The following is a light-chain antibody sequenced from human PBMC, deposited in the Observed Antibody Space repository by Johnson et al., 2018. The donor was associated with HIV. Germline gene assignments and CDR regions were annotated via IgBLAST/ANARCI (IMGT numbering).Light chain of an antibody. Sequence: HYVLTQPPSVSAAPGQRVTISCSGSTSNFENYYVSWYQHLPGKAPKLLIYDTNKRPSRIPDRFSGSKSGTSATLAITVLQTGDEADYYCGTWDGSLRAPYVFGTGTKVTVL. CDR1: TSNFENYY. V-gene: IGLV1-51*01. J-gene: IGLJ1*01. CDR3: GTWDGSLRAPYV. CDR2: DTN.